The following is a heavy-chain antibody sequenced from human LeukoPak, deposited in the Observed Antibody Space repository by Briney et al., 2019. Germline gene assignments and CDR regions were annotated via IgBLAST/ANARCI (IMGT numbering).Heavy chain of an antibody. J-gene: IGHJ5*02. CDR2: INHSGST. CDR3: ARQGRLWFRELSWFDP. V-gene: IGHV4-34*01. Sequence: PSETLSLTCAVYGGSFSGYYWSWIRQPPGKGLEWIGEINHSGSTNYNPSLKSRVTISVDTSKNQSSLKLSSVTAADTAVYYCARQGRLWFRELSWFDPWGQGTLVTVSS. D-gene: IGHD3-10*01. CDR1: GGSFSGYY.